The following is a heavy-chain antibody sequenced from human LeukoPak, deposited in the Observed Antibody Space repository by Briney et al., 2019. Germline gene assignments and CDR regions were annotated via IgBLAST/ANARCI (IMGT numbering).Heavy chain of an antibody. CDR3: AELGITMIGGV. CDR1: GFTFTTHW. J-gene: IGHJ6*04. D-gene: IGHD3-10*02. CDR2: INQDGSEK. V-gene: IGHV3-7*01. Sequence: PGGSLRLSCAASGFTFTTHWMSWVRQAPGKGLEWVANINQDGSEKYVDSVKGRFTISRDNARNSQYLQMNSLRDEDTAVYYCAELGITMIGGVWGKGTTVTISS.